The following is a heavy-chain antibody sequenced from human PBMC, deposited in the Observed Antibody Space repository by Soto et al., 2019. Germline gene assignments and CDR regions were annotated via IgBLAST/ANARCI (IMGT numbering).Heavy chain of an antibody. D-gene: IGHD2-15*01. CDR3: ARHSPGSELKLTDYYYGMDV. Sequence: PGESLRISCKGSGYSFTSYWIGWVRQMPGKGLEWMGIIYPGDSDTRYSPSFQGQVTISADKSISTAYLQWSSLKASDTAMYYCARHSPGSELKLTDYYYGMDVWGQGTTVTVSS. J-gene: IGHJ6*02. V-gene: IGHV5-51*01. CDR1: GYSFTSYW. CDR2: IYPGDSDT.